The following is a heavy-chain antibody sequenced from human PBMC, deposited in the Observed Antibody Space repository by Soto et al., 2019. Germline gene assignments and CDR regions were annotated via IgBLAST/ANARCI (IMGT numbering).Heavy chain of an antibody. CDR2: IYYSGST. CDR1: GGSVSSGSYH. J-gene: IGHJ4*02. V-gene: IGHV4-61*01. Sequence: SETLSLTCTVSGGSVSSGSYHWSWIRQPPGKGLEWIGYIYYSGSTNSNPSLKSRVTISIDTSKNQFFLKLSSVTAADTAVYYCARDRAAVARLDYWGQRISVTVSS. CDR3: ARDRAAVARLDY. D-gene: IGHD6-19*01.